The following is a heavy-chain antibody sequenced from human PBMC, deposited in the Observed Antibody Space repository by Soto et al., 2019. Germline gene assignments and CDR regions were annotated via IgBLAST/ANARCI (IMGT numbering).Heavy chain of an antibody. CDR1: GYTFTSYD. V-gene: IGHV1-8*01. Sequence: QVQLVQSGAEVKKPGASVKVSCKASGYTFTSYDINWVRQATGQGLEWMGWMNPNSGNTGYAHKFQGRVTMTRNTSISTAYMELSSLRSEDTAVYYCARINWNSYEFDYWGQGTLVTGSS. J-gene: IGHJ4*02. D-gene: IGHD1-7*01. CDR3: ARINWNSYEFDY. CDR2: MNPNSGNT.